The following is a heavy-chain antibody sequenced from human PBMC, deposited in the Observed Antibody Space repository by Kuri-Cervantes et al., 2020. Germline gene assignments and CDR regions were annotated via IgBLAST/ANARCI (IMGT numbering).Heavy chain of an antibody. Sequence: GESLKISCAASGFTFSSYWMSWVRQAPGKGLEWVANTKQDGSEKYYVDSVKGRFTISRDNAKNSLYLQMNSLRAEDTALYYCAKDINDFWSGGSPGYYYYGMDVWGQGTTVTVSS. D-gene: IGHD3-3*01. V-gene: IGHV3-7*03. CDR3: AKDINDFWSGGSPGYYYYGMDV. J-gene: IGHJ6*02. CDR1: GFTFSSYW. CDR2: TKQDGSEK.